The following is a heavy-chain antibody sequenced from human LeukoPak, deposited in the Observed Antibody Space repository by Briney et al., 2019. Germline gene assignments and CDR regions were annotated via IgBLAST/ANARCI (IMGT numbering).Heavy chain of an antibody. CDR3: ARARGWYLAFDI. CDR2: ISSSSSYI. J-gene: IGHJ3*02. Sequence: KPGGSLRLSCAASGFTFSSYSMNWVRQAPGKGLEWVSSISSSSSYIYYADSVKGRFTISTDNAKNSLYLQMTSLRAEDTAAYYCARARGWYLAFDIWGQGTMVTVSS. D-gene: IGHD6-19*01. CDR1: GFTFSSYS. V-gene: IGHV3-21*01.